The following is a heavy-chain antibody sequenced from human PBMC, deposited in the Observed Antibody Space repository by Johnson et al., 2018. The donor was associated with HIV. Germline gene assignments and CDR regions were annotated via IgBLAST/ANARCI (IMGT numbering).Heavy chain of an antibody. CDR3: AKDPSYIVATAMTDAFDI. Sequence: QVQLVESGGGVVQPGRSLRLSCAASGFTFSSYAMHWVRQTPGKGLEWVAIISYDGSNKYYADSVKGRFTISRDNSKNTLYLQMNSLRAEDTAVYYCAKDPSYIVATAMTDAFDIWVQGTMVPVSS. CDR1: GFTFSSYA. J-gene: IGHJ3*02. CDR2: ISYDGSNK. V-gene: IGHV3-30-3*01. D-gene: IGHD5-12*01.